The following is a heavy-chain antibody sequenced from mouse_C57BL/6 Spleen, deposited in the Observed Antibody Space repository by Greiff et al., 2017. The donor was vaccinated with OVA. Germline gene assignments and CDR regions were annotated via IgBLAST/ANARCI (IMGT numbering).Heavy chain of an antibody. CDR1: GYSITSGYY. CDR3: AGGFAY. V-gene: IGHV3-6*01. J-gene: IGHJ3*01. CDR2: ISYDGSN. Sequence: VQLQQSGPGLVKPSQSLSLTCSVTGYSITSGYYWNWIRQFPGNKLEWMGYISYDGSNNYNPSLKNRISITRDTSKNQFFLKLNSVTTEDTATYYCAGGFAYWGQGTLVTVSA.